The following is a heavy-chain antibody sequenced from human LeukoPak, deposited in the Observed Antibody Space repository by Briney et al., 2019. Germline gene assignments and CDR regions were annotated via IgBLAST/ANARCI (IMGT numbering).Heavy chain of an antibody. V-gene: IGHV3-30-3*01. D-gene: IGHD6-25*01. CDR1: GFTFSSYA. J-gene: IGHJ4*02. Sequence: GGSLRLSCAASGFTFSSYAMHWVRQAPGKGLKWVAVISYDGSNKYYADSVKGRFTISRDNSKNTLYLQMNSLRAEDTAVYYCARDPSGGPYYFDYWGQGTPVTVSS. CDR2: ISYDGSNK. CDR3: ARDPSGGPYYFDY.